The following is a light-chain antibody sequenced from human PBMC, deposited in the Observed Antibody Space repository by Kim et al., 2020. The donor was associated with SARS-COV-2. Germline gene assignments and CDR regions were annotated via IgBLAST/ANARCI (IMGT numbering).Light chain of an antibody. Sequence: ASVGDRITITCRASQTIDSYLAWYQQKPGQAPKVLIYKTSRLDSGVPSRFSGSGSQTEFTLTINNLQPDDFATYYCQQYYDYSRTFGPGTKVDIK. V-gene: IGKV1-5*03. CDR3: QQYYDYSRT. CDR1: QTIDSY. J-gene: IGKJ2*01. CDR2: KTS.